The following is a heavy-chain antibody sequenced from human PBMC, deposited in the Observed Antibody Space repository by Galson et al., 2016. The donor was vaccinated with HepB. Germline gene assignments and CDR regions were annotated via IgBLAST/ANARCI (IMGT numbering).Heavy chain of an antibody. J-gene: IGHJ4*02. D-gene: IGHD1-26*01. CDR3: ARRRDTASSARYFDY. Sequence: QSGAEVKKPGESLKVSCKASGYIFTSYWIGWVRQMPGKGLEWMTIINPGDSDTRYSPSFQGQVTISVDKSISTAYLQWSSLKASDTAMYFCARRRDTASSARYFDYWAREPWSPSPQ. CDR1: GYIFTSYW. V-gene: IGHV5-51*01. CDR2: INPGDSDT.